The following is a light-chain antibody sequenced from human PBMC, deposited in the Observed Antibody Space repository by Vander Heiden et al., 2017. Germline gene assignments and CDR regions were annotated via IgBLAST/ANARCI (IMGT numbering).Light chain of an antibody. V-gene: IGLV2-14*01. J-gene: IGLJ1*01. CDR1: SSDVGGSNY. Sequence: HSALTQPASVSGSPGQSITISCTGTSSDVGGSNYVSWYQQHPGKAPKLMIYDVSNRPSGVSARFSGSKSGNTASLTISGLQAEDEADYYCSSYTSISTLYVFGTGTKCTVL. CDR3: SSYTSISTLYV. CDR2: DVS.